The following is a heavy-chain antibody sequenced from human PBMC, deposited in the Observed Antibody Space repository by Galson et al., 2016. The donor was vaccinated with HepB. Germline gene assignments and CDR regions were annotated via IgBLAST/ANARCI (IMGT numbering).Heavy chain of an antibody. CDR2: INHSVNT. CDR3: ARVTYGSTSRSPLRH. V-gene: IGHV4-34*01. J-gene: IGHJ4*02. CDR1: NGAFTGDY. D-gene: IGHD3-10*01. Sequence: SETLSLTCAVYNGAFTGDYCNWLREPLGKGLGCTGGINHSVNTNYNQYLNNRFTITIDTSKNHFSLNLSSVTSADTAIYYCARVTYGSTSRSPLRHWGPGTLVTVSS.